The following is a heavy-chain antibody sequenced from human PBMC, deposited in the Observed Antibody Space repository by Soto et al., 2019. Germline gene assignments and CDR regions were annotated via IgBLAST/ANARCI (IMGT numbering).Heavy chain of an antibody. J-gene: IGHJ4*02. V-gene: IGHV3-11*01. CDR3: AIDRRVGDIAAAIDY. D-gene: IGHD6-13*01. CDR1: GFTFSDYY. CDR2: ISSSGSTI. Sequence: GGSLRLSCAASGFTFSDYYMSWIRQAPGKGLEWVSYISSSGSTIYYADSVKGRFTISRDNAKNSLYLQMNSLRAEDTAVYYCAIDRRVGDIAAAIDYWGQGTLVTVSS.